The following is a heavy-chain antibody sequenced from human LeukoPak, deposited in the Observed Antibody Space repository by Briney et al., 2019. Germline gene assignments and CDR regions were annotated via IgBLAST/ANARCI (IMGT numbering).Heavy chain of an antibody. V-gene: IGHV3-21*01. D-gene: IGHD1-26*01. CDR2: ISSSSSYI. CDR1: GFTFSSYS. CDR3: ARYDGIVGATCYDY. J-gene: IGHJ4*02. Sequence: GGSLRLSCAASGFTFSSYSMNWVRQAPGKGLEWVSSISSSSSYIYYADSVKGRFTISRDNAKNSLYLQMNSLRAEDTAVCYCARYDGIVGATCYDYWGQGTLVTVSS.